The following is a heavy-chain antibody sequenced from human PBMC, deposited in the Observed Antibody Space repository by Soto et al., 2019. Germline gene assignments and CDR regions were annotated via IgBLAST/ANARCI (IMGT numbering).Heavy chain of an antibody. Sequence: PSQTLSLTCAISGDSVSSNSAAWNWIRQSPSRGLEWLGRTYYRSKWYNDYAISVNSRITINPDTSKNQLSLQLSSVTPDDTAIYYCVRGVDSRFDYWGQGTLVTVSS. J-gene: IGHJ4*02. CDR1: GDSVSSNSAA. V-gene: IGHV6-1*01. D-gene: IGHD6-13*01. CDR3: VRGVDSRFDY. CDR2: TYYRSKWYN.